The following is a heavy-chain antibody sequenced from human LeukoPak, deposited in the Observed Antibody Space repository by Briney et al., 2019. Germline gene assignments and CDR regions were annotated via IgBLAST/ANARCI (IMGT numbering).Heavy chain of an antibody. CDR1: GGSISGYY. Sequence: SETLSLTCTVSGGSISGYYWSWIRQPAGKGLEWIGRIYTSGSTNYNPSLKSRVTMSVDTSKNQFSLKLSSVTAADTAVYYCARDVRYYDFWSGYWDSYYYYMDVWGKGTTVTVSS. CDR3: ARDVRYYDFWSGYWDSYYYYMDV. D-gene: IGHD3-3*01. V-gene: IGHV4-4*07. J-gene: IGHJ6*03. CDR2: IYTSGST.